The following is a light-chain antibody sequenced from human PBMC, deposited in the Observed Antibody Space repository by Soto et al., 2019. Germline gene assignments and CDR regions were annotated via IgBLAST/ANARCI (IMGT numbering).Light chain of an antibody. J-gene: IGLJ1*01. CDR3: SSYTTAFFYV. Sequence: SILTQPATVSGSLGRSITISCTGSSSDIGAFNYVAWYQQHPGKAPKLIIHGVTNRPSGVSSRFSGSKSDYTASLTISGLQAEDEADYYCSSYTTAFFYVFGTGTKVTVL. CDR1: SSDIGAFNY. V-gene: IGLV2-14*01. CDR2: GVT.